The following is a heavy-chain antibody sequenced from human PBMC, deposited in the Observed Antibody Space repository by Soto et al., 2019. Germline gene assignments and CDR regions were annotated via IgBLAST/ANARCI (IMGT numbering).Heavy chain of an antibody. Sequence: HPGGSLRLSCAASGFTFSSYEMNWVRQAPGKGLEWVSYISSSGSTIYYADSVKGRFTISRDNSKNTLYLQMNSLRAEDTAVYYCAKGTYYYGSAPYYFDYWGQGTLVTVSS. CDR1: GFTFSSYE. CDR2: ISSSGSTI. V-gene: IGHV3-48*03. J-gene: IGHJ4*02. CDR3: AKGTYYYGSAPYYFDY. D-gene: IGHD3-10*01.